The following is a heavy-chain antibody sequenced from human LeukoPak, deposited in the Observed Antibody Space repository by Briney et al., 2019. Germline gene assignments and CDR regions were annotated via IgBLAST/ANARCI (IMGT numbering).Heavy chain of an antibody. Sequence: GSSVKVSCKASGGTFSIYAISWVRQAPGQGLEWMGRIIPIFGTANYAQKFQGRVTITADKSTSTAYMELSSLRSEDTAVYYCARTGGRKWTHRGPFDIWGQGTMVTVSS. J-gene: IGHJ3*02. CDR1: GGTFSIYA. CDR3: ARTGGRKWTHRGPFDI. D-gene: IGHD1-14*01. CDR2: IIPIFGTA. V-gene: IGHV1-69*06.